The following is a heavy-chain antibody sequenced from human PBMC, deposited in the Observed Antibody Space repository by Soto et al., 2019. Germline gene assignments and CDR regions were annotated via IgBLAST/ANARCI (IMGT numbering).Heavy chain of an antibody. J-gene: IGHJ4*02. Sequence: QVQLQQWGAGLLKPSETLSLTCAVYGGSFSGYYWSWIRQPPGKGLEWIGEINHSGSTNYNPSLKSRVTISVDTSKNQLSLKLSSVTAADTAVYYCARGVNYGERHYWGQGTLVTVSS. V-gene: IGHV4-34*01. CDR1: GGSFSGYY. D-gene: IGHD4-17*01. CDR2: INHSGST. CDR3: ARGVNYGERHY.